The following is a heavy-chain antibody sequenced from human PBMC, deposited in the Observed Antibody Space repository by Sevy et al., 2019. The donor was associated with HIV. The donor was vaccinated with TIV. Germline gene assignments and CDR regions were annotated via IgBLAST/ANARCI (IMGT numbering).Heavy chain of an antibody. D-gene: IGHD4-17*01. J-gene: IGHJ3*02. CDR3: ARVPSYGDYVNAFDI. V-gene: IGHV3-30-3*01. CDR1: GFTFSSYA. CDR2: ISYDGSNK. Sequence: GGSLRLSCAASGFTFSSYAMHWVRQAPGKGLEWVAVISYDGSNKYYADSVKGRFTIPRDNSKNTRYLQMNSLGAEDTAVYYWARVPSYGDYVNAFDIWGQGTMVTVSS.